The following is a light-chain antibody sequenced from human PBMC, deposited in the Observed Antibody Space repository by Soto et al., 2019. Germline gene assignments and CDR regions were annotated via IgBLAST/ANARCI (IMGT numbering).Light chain of an antibody. Sequence: DIQMTPSPSTLSASVGDRVTTTCRASQSISTWLAWYQQKPGKAPKLLIYDASSLQSGVPSRFSGSGSGTEFTLTISSLQPDDFATYYCQQYNSYSLTFGQGTKVDIK. CDR2: DAS. CDR1: QSISTW. V-gene: IGKV1-5*01. J-gene: IGKJ1*01. CDR3: QQYNSYSLT.